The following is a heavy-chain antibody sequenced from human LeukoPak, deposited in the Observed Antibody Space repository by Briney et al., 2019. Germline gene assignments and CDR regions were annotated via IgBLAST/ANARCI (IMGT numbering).Heavy chain of an antibody. CDR2: ISSSSSYI. CDR3: ARADSSSYAFDI. J-gene: IGHJ3*02. Sequence: GGSLRLSCAASGFTFSSYSMNWVRQAPGKGLEWVSSISSSSSYIYYADSVKGQFTISRDNAKNSLYLQMNSLRAEDTAVYYCARADSSSYAFDIWGQGTMVTVSS. CDR1: GFTFSSYS. D-gene: IGHD6-6*01. V-gene: IGHV3-21*01.